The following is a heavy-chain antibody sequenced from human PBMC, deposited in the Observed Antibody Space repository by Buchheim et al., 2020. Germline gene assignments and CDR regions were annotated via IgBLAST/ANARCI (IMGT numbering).Heavy chain of an antibody. CDR2: ISSSSSYT. CDR3: ASTPRDSSGYQSGCFDY. D-gene: IGHD3-22*01. V-gene: IGHV3-11*06. CDR1: GFTFSDYY. Sequence: QVQLVESGGGLVKPGGSLRLSCAASGFTFSDYYMSWIRQAPGKGLEWVSYISSSSSYTNYADSVKGRFTISRDNAKNSLYLQMNSLRAEDTAVYYCASTPRDSSGYQSGCFDYWGQGTL. J-gene: IGHJ4*02.